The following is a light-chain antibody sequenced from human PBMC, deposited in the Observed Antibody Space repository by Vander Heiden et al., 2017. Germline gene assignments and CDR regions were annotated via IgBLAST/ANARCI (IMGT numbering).Light chain of an antibody. V-gene: IGLV1-44*01. Sequence: QSVLTPPPSASGTPGQRVTISCSGSSSNIGSNTVNWYQQLPGTAPKLLIFSNSQRPSGVPDRFSGSKSGTSASLAISGLQSEDEADYYCAAWDDSLDGYVFGTGTEVTVL. CDR3: AAWDDSLDGYV. CDR1: SSNIGSNT. CDR2: SNS. J-gene: IGLJ1*01.